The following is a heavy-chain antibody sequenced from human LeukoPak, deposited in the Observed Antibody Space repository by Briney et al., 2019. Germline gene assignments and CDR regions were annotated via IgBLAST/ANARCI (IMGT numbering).Heavy chain of an antibody. CDR3: ARFTSDIVVVPAASGGFDY. J-gene: IGHJ4*02. V-gene: IGHV1-2*02. Sequence: ASVKVSCKASGYTFTGYYMHWVRQAPGQGLEWMGWINPNSGGTNYARKLQGRVTMTTDISTSTAYMELRSLRSDDTAVYYCARFTSDIVVVPAASGGFDYWGQGTPVTVSS. D-gene: IGHD2-2*01. CDR2: INPNSGGT. CDR1: GYTFTGYY.